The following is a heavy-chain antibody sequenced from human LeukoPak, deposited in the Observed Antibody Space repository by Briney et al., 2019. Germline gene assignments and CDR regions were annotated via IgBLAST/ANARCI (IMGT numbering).Heavy chain of an antibody. D-gene: IGHD3-10*01. CDR3: AKMTDARGRYGSGSH. CDR2: IYSGGST. J-gene: IGHJ4*01. CDR1: GFTVGSNY. V-gene: IGHV3-53*01. Sequence: GGSLRLSCAASGFTVGSNYMSWVRQAPGKGLEWVSVIYSGGSTYYADSLSGRFTISRDNSKNTLYLQMKNLRAADTATYYCAKMTDARGRYGSGSHWGQGTLVAVSS.